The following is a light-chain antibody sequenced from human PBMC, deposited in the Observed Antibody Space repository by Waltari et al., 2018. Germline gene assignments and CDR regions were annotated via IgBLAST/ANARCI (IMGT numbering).Light chain of an antibody. CDR1: HSISIW. V-gene: IGKV1-5*03. J-gene: IGKJ2*03. CDR2: QTS. Sequence: DIQMTQSPSTLSASVGDRVTITCRASHSISIWLAWYQQKPGGAPKLLIYQTSILESGVPSRFSGSASGTEFTLTISSLQPDDFATYYCQHYSSYSSFGQGTKLEI. CDR3: QHYSSYSS.